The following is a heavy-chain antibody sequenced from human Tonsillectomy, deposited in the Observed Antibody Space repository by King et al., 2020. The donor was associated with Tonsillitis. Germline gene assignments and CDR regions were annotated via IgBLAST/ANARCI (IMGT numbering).Heavy chain of an antibody. CDR1: GFTFSSYS. CDR2: ISISRTYI. CDR3: ARPAGTDY. Sequence: VQLVESGGGLVKPGGSLRLSCAASGFTFSSYSMNWVRQAPGKGLEWVSSISISRTYIYYADSLKSRFTISRDNAKNSLYLQMNSLRSEDTAVYYCARPAGTDYWGQGTLVTVSS. D-gene: IGHD6-19*01. J-gene: IGHJ4*02. V-gene: IGHV3-21*04.